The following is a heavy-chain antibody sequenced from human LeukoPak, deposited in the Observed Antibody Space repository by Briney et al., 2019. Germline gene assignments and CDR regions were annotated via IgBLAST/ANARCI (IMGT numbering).Heavy chain of an antibody. V-gene: IGHV3-11*05. Sequence: PGGSLRLSCAASGFTFSDYYMSWIRQSPGKGLEWVSYIGSSSGYTKYADSVKGRFTISRDNVKDSLYLQMNSLRAEDTAVYYCARGFYCSSTGSYADYWGQGTLVTVSS. CDR1: GFTFSDYY. J-gene: IGHJ4*02. CDR2: IGSSSGYT. CDR3: ARGFYCSSTGSYADY. D-gene: IGHD2-2*01.